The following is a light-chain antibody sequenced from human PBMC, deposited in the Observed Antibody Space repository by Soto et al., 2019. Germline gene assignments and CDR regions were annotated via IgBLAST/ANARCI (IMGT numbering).Light chain of an antibody. J-gene: IGKJ5*01. CDR3: MQSTQLPPT. CDR2: EVS. Sequence: DVVMTQTPLSLSVAPGQPASISCKSSQSLLHITGETFLFWYLQKPGQSPQLLIYEVSTRVSGVPDRFSGSGSGTEFTLEISRVETDDVAIYYCMQSTQLPPTFGQGTRLEI. V-gene: IGKV2D-29*02. CDR1: QSLLHITGETF.